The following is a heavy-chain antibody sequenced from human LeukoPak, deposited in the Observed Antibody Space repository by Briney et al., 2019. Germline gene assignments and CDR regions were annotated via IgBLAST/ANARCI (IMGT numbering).Heavy chain of an antibody. V-gene: IGHV4-38-2*02. D-gene: IGHD6-13*01. CDR3: ARSYGYSSSWYGSDWFDP. J-gene: IGHJ5*02. CDR2: IYHSGST. Sequence: SETLSLTCTVSGYSISIGYYWGWIRQPPGKGLEWIGSIYHSGSTYYNPSLKSRVTLSVDKSKNQFSLKLSSVTAADTAVYYCARSYGYSSSWYGSDWFDPWGQGTLVTVSS. CDR1: GYSISIGYY.